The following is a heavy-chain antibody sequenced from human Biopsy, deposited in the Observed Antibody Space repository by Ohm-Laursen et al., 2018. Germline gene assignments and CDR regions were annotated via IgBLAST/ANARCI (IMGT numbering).Heavy chain of an antibody. Sequence: LVKVSCKASGYTFTGYHVHWVRQAPGQGLEWMGWINAKTGDTNYAQKFQGRVTMTRDTPISTAYVDLSSLRSDDTAVYYCTRGGYYYDSLAYYYWFDPWGQGTLVTVPS. V-gene: IGHV1-2*02. CDR3: TRGGYYYDSLAYYYWFDP. D-gene: IGHD3-22*01. CDR2: INAKTGDT. J-gene: IGHJ5*02. CDR1: GYTFTGYH.